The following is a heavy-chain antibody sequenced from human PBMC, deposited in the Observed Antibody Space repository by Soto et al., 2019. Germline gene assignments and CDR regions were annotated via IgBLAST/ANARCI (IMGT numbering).Heavy chain of an antibody. J-gene: IGHJ4*02. Sequence: QITLMESGPTLVRPTQTLTLTCAFSGFSLSTSGVGVGWIRQPPGKALEWLAVIYWDDSKHYSPSLRSRLTITKDTSKNQVVLTMTNMDPMDTGTYYCAHKGPEDWPLDYWCQGTLVTVSS. V-gene: IGHV2-5*02. D-gene: IGHD3-9*01. CDR1: GFSLSTSGVG. CDR3: AHKGPEDWPLDY. CDR2: IYWDDSK.